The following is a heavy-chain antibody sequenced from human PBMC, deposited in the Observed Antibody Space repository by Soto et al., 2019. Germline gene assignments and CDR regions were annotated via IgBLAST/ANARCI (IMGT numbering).Heavy chain of an antibody. J-gene: IGHJ4*02. V-gene: IGHV3-30*18. CDR2: ISYDGSNK. D-gene: IGHD6-19*01. CDR1: GFTFSSYG. Sequence: QVQLVESGGGVVQHGRSLRLSCAASGFTFSSYGMQWVRQAPGKGLEWVAAISYDGSNKYYADSVKGRFTISRDNTKNTLYLQMNSLRTEDRAVYYCAKVTGQWVAVAGRGPYWGQGTLVPGSS. CDR3: AKVTGQWVAVAGRGPY.